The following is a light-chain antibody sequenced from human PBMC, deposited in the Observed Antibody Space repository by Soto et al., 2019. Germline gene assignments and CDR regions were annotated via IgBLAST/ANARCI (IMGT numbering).Light chain of an antibody. CDR3: HQYASVPRIT. Sequence: DIQMTQSPSSLSASIGDRVTITCQASQDISNYFNWYQQKPGKAPKLLISDASNLETGVTSRLSGSRSGTDFTLTISSLQPEDFATYYCHQYASVPRITFGQGTKVEIK. J-gene: IGKJ2*01. CDR1: QDISNY. CDR2: DAS. V-gene: IGKV1-33*01.